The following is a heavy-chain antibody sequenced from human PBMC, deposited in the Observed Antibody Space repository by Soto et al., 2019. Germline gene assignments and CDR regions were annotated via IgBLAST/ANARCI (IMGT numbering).Heavy chain of an antibody. Sequence: GGSLRLSCAASRFTFSTYGMHWVRQAPGKGLEWVAALSHDGSNKYYAGSVKGRFTISRDNSKSTLYLEMESLRLDDTAVYYCAKEGVSSSTSCSRCYGLDVWGQGTPVTVSS. D-gene: IGHD2-2*01. CDR3: AKEGVSSSTSCSRCYGLDV. CDR2: LSHDGSNK. CDR1: RFTFSTYG. V-gene: IGHV3-30*18. J-gene: IGHJ6*02.